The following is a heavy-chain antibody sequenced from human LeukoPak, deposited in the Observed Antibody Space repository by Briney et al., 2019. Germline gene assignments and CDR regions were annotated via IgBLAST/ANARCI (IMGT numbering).Heavy chain of an antibody. CDR2: IYHTGST. D-gene: IGHD2-15*01. V-gene: IGHV4-38-2*01. J-gene: IGHJ5*02. CDR3: ASGCSGGSCFRGSWFDP. CDR1: GYSISSGYY. Sequence: SETLSLTCAVSGYSISSGYYWGWFRQPPGEGLEWIGSIYHTGSTYYNPSLKNRVTISIDTSKNHFSLKLSSVTAAGTAVYYCASGCSGGSCFRGSWFDPWGQGTLVTVSS.